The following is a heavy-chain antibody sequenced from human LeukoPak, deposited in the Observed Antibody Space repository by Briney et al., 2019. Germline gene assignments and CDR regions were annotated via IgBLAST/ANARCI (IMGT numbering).Heavy chain of an antibody. Sequence: GGSLRLSCAASGFTFSSYAMSWVRQAPGKGPEWVSAISGSGGSTYYADSVKGRFTISRDNSKNTLYLQMNSLRAEDTAVYYCAKLSYSFLGAFGTWGQGTMVTVSS. J-gene: IGHJ3*02. CDR1: GFTFSSYA. V-gene: IGHV3-23*01. CDR3: AKLSYSFLGAFGT. D-gene: IGHD1-26*01. CDR2: ISGSGGST.